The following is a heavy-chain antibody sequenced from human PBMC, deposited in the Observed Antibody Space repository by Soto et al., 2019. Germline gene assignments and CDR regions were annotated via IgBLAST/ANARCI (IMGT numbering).Heavy chain of an antibody. Sequence: PSETLSLTCTVSGGSISSYYWSWIRQPPGKGLEWIGYIYYSGSTNYNPSLKSRVTISVDTSKNQFSLKLSSVTAADTAVYYCVRMIYISDNWFYFWGKGTLVTVSS. D-gene: IGHD3-10*01. CDR2: IYYSGST. CDR1: GGSISSYY. CDR3: VRMIYISDNWFYF. V-gene: IGHV4-59*01. J-gene: IGHJ5*01.